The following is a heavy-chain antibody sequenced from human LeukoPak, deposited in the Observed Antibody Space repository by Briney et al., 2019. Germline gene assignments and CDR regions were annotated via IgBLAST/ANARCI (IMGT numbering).Heavy chain of an antibody. Sequence: SETLSLTCAVYGGSFSGYYWSWIRQPPGKGLEWIGEINHSGSTNYNPSLKSRVTISVDTSKNQFSLKLSSVTAADTAVYYCARHGPYYYGSGTSRIDYWGQGTLVTVSS. J-gene: IGHJ4*02. CDR1: GGSFSGYY. V-gene: IGHV4-34*01. D-gene: IGHD3-10*01. CDR2: INHSGST. CDR3: ARHGPYYYGSGTSRIDY.